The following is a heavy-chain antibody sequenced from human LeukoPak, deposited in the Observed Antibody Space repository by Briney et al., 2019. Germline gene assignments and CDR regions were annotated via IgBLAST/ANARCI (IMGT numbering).Heavy chain of an antibody. D-gene: IGHD2-15*01. CDR1: GGSISSGDYY. CDR2: IYCSGRT. Sequence: SQTLSLTCTVSGGSISSGDYYWSWIRQPPGKGLEWIGYIYCSGRTYYNPSIKSRVTITVDTSKNQFSLKLSSVTAADTAVYYCAREGRSSYCSGGSCPHWFDPWGQGTLVTVSS. V-gene: IGHV4-30-4*01. J-gene: IGHJ5*02. CDR3: AREGRSSYCSGGSCPHWFDP.